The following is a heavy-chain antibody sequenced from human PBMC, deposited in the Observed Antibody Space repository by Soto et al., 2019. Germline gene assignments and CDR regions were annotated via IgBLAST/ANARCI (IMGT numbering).Heavy chain of an antibody. D-gene: IGHD3-10*01. CDR3: ARALGYGSGSYYILDY. CDR2: IIPILGIA. J-gene: IGHJ4*02. V-gene: IGHV1-69*02. CDR1: GGTFSSYT. Sequence: QVQLVQSGAEVKKPGSSVKVSCKASGGTFSSYTISWVRQAPGQGLEWMGRIIPILGIANYAQKFQGRVTITXDKXTXKAYMELSSLRSEDTAVYYCARALGYGSGSYYILDYWGQGTLVTVSS.